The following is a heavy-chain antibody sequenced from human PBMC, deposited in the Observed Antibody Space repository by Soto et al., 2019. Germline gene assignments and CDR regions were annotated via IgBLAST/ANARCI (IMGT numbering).Heavy chain of an antibody. CDR1: GYTLTGYY. J-gene: IGHJ6*02. Sequence: ASVKVSCKASGYTLTGYYMHWVRQAPGQGLEWMGWINPNSGGTNYAQKFQGWVTMTRDTSISTAYMELSRLRSDDTAVYYCAREDSSSHTRNYYYYYGMDVWGQGTTVTVSS. CDR2: INPNSGGT. D-gene: IGHD6-13*01. CDR3: AREDSSSHTRNYYYYYGMDV. V-gene: IGHV1-2*04.